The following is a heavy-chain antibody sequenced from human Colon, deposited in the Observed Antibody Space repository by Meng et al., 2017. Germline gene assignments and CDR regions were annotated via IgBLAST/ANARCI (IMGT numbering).Heavy chain of an antibody. J-gene: IGHJ2*01. CDR2: INPNSGGA. CDR1: AYTFAGYY. V-gene: IGHV1-2*06. D-gene: IGHD3-16*01. CDR3: AREGLVGDLRYFDL. Sequence: QVQLVQSGAEVKKPGASVKVSCKASAYTFAGYYMHWVRQAPGQGLERMGRINPNSGGANYAQKFQGRDTMTRDTSISTAYMELSRLRSDDTAVYYCAREGLVGDLRYFDLWGRGTLVTVSS.